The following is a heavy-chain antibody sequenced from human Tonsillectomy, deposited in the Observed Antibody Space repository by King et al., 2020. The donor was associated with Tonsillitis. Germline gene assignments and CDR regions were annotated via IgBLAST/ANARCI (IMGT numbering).Heavy chain of an antibody. CDR3: ARRPSDSSVDYYYYMDV. CDR2: INHSGST. D-gene: IGHD3-22*01. CDR1: GGSFSGYY. Sequence: VQLQQWGAGLLKPSETLSLTCAVYGGSFSGYYWSWIRQPPGKGLEWIGEINHSGSTNYNPSLKSRVTISVDTFKNQFSLKLSSLTAADTAVYYCARRPSDSSVDYYYYMDVWGKGTTVTVSS. V-gene: IGHV4-34*01. J-gene: IGHJ6*03.